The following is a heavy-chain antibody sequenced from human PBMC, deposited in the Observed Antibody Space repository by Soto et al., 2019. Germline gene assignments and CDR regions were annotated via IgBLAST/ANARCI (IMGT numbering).Heavy chain of an antibody. D-gene: IGHD3-3*01. CDR2: TLYDGSDK. V-gene: IGHV3-30*09. CDR1: GFTFSSYA. CDR3: ARGTITSLGGGHYYGMDV. Sequence: QVQLVESGGGVVQPGRSLRLSCAASGFTFSSYAMHWVRQAPGKGLEWVAVTLYDGSDKYYADSVKGRFAISRDNSYNTLYLQMNSLRSEDTALYYCARGTITSLGGGHYYGMDVWGQGTTVTVYS. J-gene: IGHJ6*02.